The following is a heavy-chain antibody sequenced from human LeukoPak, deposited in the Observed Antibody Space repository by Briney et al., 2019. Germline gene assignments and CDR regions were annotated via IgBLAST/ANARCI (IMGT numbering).Heavy chain of an antibody. J-gene: IGHJ4*02. D-gene: IGHD2-8*01. CDR2: ILHDGRTT. V-gene: IGHV3-30*04. Sequence: GGSLRLSCAASGFTFSNYAMLGLGQAPGKGREGGAVILHDGRTTYYAHSVKGRFTITRDTSKNQLYLEMNTLRVEDTAVYYCAREVMGKDSLDYWGQGTLVTVSS. CDR1: GFTFSNYA. CDR3: AREVMGKDSLDY.